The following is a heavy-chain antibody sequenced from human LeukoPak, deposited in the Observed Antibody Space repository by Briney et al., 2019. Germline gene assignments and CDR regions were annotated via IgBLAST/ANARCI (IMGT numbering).Heavy chain of an antibody. J-gene: IGHJ6*03. Sequence: AGGSLRLSCAASGFTFSSYSMNWVRQAPGKGLEWVSSISSSSSYIYYADSVKGRFTISRDNAGSSLYLQLNSLRAEDTAVYYCARDWQTVDGNCYYMDVWGKGTTVTISS. V-gene: IGHV3-21*01. CDR2: ISSSSSYI. CDR3: ARDWQTVDGNCYYMDV. CDR1: GFTFSSYS. D-gene: IGHD4-17*01.